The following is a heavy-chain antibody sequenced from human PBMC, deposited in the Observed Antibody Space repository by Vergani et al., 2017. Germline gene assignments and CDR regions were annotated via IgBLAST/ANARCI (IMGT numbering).Heavy chain of an antibody. CDR2: FAPEDGET. CDR3: ATAQRIHGGYVLTFDY. CDR1: GYILTELS. V-gene: IGHV1-24*01. Sequence: QVQLVQSGAEVKKPGASVQVSCKVSGYILTELSMHWVRQAPGKGLEGMGGFAPEDGETIYAQNFQGRVTMTEDTSTDTAYMELSSLRSEDTAVYYCATAQRIHGGYVLTFDYWGQGTLVTVSS. J-gene: IGHJ4*02. D-gene: IGHD5-12*01.